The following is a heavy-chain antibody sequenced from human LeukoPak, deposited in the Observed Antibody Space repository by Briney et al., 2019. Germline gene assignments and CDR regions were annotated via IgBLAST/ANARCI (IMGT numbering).Heavy chain of an antibody. Sequence: SQTLSLTCAISGDSVSSNSGAWNWIRQSPSRGLEWLGRTYYRSKRYNGYAVSVKSRITINPDTSKNQFSLHLNSVTPEDTAVYYCAGGPGSLLHWGQGILVTVSS. CDR1: GDSVSSNSGA. CDR2: TYYRSKRYN. V-gene: IGHV6-1*01. J-gene: IGHJ4*02. CDR3: AGGPGSLLH.